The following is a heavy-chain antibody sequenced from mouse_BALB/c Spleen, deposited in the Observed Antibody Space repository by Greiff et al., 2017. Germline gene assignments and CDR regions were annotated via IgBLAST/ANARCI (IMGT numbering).Heavy chain of an antibody. Sequence: EVQLVESGGGLVQPGGSRKLSCAASGFTFSSFGMHWVRQAPEKGLEWVAYISSGSSTIYYADTVKGRFTISRDNPKNTLFLQMTSLRSEDTAMYYCARYGNRAMDYWGQGTSVTVSS. D-gene: IGHD2-1*01. CDR1: GFTFSSFG. CDR3: ARYGNRAMDY. CDR2: ISSGSSTI. V-gene: IGHV5-17*02. J-gene: IGHJ4*01.